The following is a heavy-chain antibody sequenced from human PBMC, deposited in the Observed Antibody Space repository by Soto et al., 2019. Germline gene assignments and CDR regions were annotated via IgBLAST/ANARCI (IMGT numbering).Heavy chain of an antibody. D-gene: IGHD3-22*01. V-gene: IGHV3-23*01. CDR2: ISRTGDSA. CDR3: AKGPDGSGYYRNWFDS. J-gene: IGHJ5*01. CDR1: GFSFSDYA. Sequence: EVHLLESGGALVQPGGSLTLSCAASGFSFSDYAMSWVRQAPGKGLEWVSSISRTGDSAYYADSVKGRFAISRDRSKTRLSLQMNSLRVEETAVYYCAKGPDGSGYYRNWFDSWGQGTLITVSS.